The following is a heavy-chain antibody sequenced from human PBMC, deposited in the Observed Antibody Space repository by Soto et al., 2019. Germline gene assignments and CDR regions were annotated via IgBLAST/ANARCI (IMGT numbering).Heavy chain of an antibody. Sequence: SGPTLVNPTQTLTLTCTFSGFSLSTSGMCVSWIRQPPRRALEWLALIDWNDDKNYSTSLKTRLTISMDTSKIQVVLTMINMDPVDTATYYCARIRYSSGYYYGNDYWGQGTLVTVSS. CDR1: GFSLSTSGMC. CDR3: ARIRYSSGYYYGNDY. CDR2: IDWNDDK. J-gene: IGHJ4*02. D-gene: IGHD3-22*01. V-gene: IGHV2-70*01.